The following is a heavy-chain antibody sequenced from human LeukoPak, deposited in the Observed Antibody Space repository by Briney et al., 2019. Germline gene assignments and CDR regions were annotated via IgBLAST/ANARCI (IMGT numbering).Heavy chain of an antibody. CDR2: VNPTADNR. CDR3: ARDNSRREGGTTFWWFDP. V-gene: IGHV1-46*01. CDR1: GNTFTSYG. D-gene: IGHD1-26*01. J-gene: IGHJ5*02. Sequence: ASVKVSCKASGNTFTSYGISWVRQAPGQGLEWMGVVNPTADNRVYAQKFQGRVTMTRDTSTSTAYMELSSLRSEDTAVYFCARDNSRREGGTTFWWFDPWGQGTLVTVSS.